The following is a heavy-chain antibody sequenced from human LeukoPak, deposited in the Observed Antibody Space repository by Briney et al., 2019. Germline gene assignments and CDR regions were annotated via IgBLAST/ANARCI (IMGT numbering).Heavy chain of an antibody. Sequence: PSETLSLTCAVYGGSFSGYYWSWTRQPPGKGLEWIGEINHSGSTNYNPSLKSRVTISVDTSKNHFSLKLSSVTAADTAVYYCARGDSSGYSGGYYYWGQGTLVTVSS. V-gene: IGHV4-34*01. CDR2: INHSGST. D-gene: IGHD3-22*01. CDR1: GGSFSGYY. CDR3: ARGDSSGYSGGYYY. J-gene: IGHJ4*02.